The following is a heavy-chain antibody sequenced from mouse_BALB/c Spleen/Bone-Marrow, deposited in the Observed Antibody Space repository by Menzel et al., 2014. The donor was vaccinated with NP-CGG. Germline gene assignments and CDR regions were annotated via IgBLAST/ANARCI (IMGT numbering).Heavy chain of an antibody. Sequence: EVKLVESGGGLVKPGGSLKLSCAASGFTFSDYYMYWVRQTPEKRLEWVATISDGGSYTYYPDSVKGRFTISRDDAKNNLYLQMSSRKSEDTAMYYCARGGNYGAMDYWGQGTSVTVSS. D-gene: IGHD2-1*01. J-gene: IGHJ4*01. CDR3: ARGGNYGAMDY. CDR2: ISDGGSYT. V-gene: IGHV5-4*02. CDR1: GFTFSDYY.